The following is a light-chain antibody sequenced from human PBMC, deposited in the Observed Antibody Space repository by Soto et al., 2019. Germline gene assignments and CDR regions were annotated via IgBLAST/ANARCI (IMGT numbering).Light chain of an antibody. CDR3: QQFHHRAMT. CDR1: QSISSN. J-gene: IGKJ3*01. V-gene: IGKV3-15*01. CDR2: GAS. Sequence: EIVMTQSPATLSVSPGERATLSCRASQSISSNLAWYQQKPGQAPRLLISGASTRATGIPARFSGSGSGTGFTLTIIIRHSEDFAGYYCQQFHHRAMTFGPGHKVDI.